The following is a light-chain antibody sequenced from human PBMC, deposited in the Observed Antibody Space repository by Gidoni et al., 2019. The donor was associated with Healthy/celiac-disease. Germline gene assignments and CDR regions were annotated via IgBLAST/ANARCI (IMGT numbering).Light chain of an antibody. V-gene: IGKV1-27*01. J-gene: IGKJ1*01. CDR3: QKYNSSPPWT. CDR2: AAS. CDR1: QGISNY. Sequence: DHQMTQSPFSLSASVGDRVTITCRASQGISNYLAWYQQKPGKVPKLLIYAASTLQSGVPSRVSGIGTGTDFTLTISSLQPEDVATYYCQKYNSSPPWTFGQGTKVEIK.